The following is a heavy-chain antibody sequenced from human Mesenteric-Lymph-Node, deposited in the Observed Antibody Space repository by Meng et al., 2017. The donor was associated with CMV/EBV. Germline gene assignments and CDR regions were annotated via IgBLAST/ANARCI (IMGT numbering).Heavy chain of an antibody. CDR2: IYSGGTTT. CDR1: GFTFSSYR. CDR3: AKSAGDSTSLPADY. D-gene: IGHD6-6*01. Sequence: GGSLRLSCAASGFTFSSYRMNWVRQAPGKGLEWVSLIYSGGTTTYYADSVKGRFTISRDDSRNTLYLQMNSLRVDDTAVYSCAKSAGDSTSLPADYWGQGTLVTVSS. J-gene: IGHJ4*02. V-gene: IGHV3-23*03.